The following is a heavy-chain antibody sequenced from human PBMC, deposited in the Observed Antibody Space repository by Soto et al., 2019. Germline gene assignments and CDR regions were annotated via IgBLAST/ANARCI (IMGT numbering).Heavy chain of an antibody. D-gene: IGHD3-10*01. CDR2: ISGGGSNT. J-gene: IGHJ6*02. V-gene: IGHV3-23*01. CDR1: GFSFSNYA. Sequence: PGGSLRLSCAASGFSFSNYAMTWVRQAPGKGLEWVSAISGGGSNTFYADSVKGRFTISRDNSRNTLYLQMNSLRAEDTAVYYCAKTNAKLLWFGETPYGMDVWGQGTTVTVSS. CDR3: AKTNAKLLWFGETPYGMDV.